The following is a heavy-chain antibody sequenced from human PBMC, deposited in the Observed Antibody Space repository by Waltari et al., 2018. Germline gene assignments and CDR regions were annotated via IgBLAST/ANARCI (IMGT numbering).Heavy chain of an antibody. V-gene: IGHV4-59*11. Sequence: QVQLQESGPGLVKPSETLSLTCTVSGGSISSHYWSWIRQPPGKGLEWIGYIYYSGSTNYNPSLKRRVTISVDTSKNQFSLKLSSVTAADTAVYYCARAWDDWYFDLWGRGTLVTVSS. D-gene: IGHD1-26*01. CDR1: GGSISSHY. CDR2: IYYSGST. CDR3: ARAWDDWYFDL. J-gene: IGHJ2*01.